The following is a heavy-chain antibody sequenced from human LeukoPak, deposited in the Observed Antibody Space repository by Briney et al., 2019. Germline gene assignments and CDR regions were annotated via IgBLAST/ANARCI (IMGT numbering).Heavy chain of an antibody. D-gene: IGHD5-12*01. CDR1: GFTFNSYW. J-gene: IGHJ4*02. V-gene: IGHV3-74*01. CDR2: IKNEGSYT. Sequence: GGSLRLSCSASGFTFNSYWMHWVRQVPGRGLVWVSRIKNEGSYTNHAESVKGRFTISRDNAKNTLYLQMNSLRAEDTAVYYCVRGDSGYPDYWGQGTLVTVSS. CDR3: VRGDSGYPDY.